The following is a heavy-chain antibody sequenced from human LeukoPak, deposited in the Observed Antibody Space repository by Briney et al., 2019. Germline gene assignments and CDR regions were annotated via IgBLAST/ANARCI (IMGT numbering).Heavy chain of an antibody. CDR2: INHSGST. V-gene: IGHV4-34*01. Sequence: SETLSLTCAVYGGSFSGYYWSWIRQPPGKGLEWIGEINHSGSTNYNPSLKSRVTISVDTSKYQFSLKLSSVTAADTAVYYCARGPWYYDSSGYSPYFDYWGQGTLVTVSS. J-gene: IGHJ4*02. CDR3: ARGPWYYDSSGYSPYFDY. CDR1: GGSFSGYY. D-gene: IGHD3-22*01.